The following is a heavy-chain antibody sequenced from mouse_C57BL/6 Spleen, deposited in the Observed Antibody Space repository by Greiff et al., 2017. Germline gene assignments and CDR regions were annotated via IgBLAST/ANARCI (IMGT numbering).Heavy chain of an antibody. J-gene: IGHJ4*01. Sequence: QVQLQQPGAELVKPGASVKLSCKASGYTFTSYWMHWVKQRPGRGLEWLGRIDPNSGGPKYTAKFQSKATLTVDNTSSTAYMQLSSLTSEDSAVLYCARVLYCNYLYYAMDYWGQGTSVTVSS. CDR3: ARVLYCNYLYYAMDY. CDR2: IDPNSGGP. D-gene: IGHD2-1*01. V-gene: IGHV1-72*01. CDR1: GYTFTSYW.